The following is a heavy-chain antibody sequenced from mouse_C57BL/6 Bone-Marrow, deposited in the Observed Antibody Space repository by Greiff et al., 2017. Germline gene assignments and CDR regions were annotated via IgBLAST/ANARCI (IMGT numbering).Heavy chain of an antibody. D-gene: IGHD2-1*01. CDR3: AILGSIYYGNYFFYARDY. V-gene: IGHV1-74*01. J-gene: IGHJ4*01. CDR2: IHPSDSDT. Sequence: QVQLQQPGAELVKPGASVKVSCKASGYTFTSYWMHWVKQRPGQGLEWIGRIHPSDSDTNYNQKFKGKATLTVDKSSSTAYLQLSSLTSEDSAVYYCAILGSIYYGNYFFYARDYWGQGTSVTVSS. CDR1: GYTFTSYW.